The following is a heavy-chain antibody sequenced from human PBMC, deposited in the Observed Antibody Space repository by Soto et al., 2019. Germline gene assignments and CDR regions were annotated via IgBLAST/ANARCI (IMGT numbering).Heavy chain of an antibody. CDR1: GYTFTSYA. J-gene: IGHJ5*02. CDR3: ARAPLGFWSGPNCFDP. CDR2: INAGNGNT. D-gene: IGHD3-3*01. V-gene: IGHV1-3*01. Sequence: GASVKVSCKASGYTFTSYAMHWVRQAPGQRLEWMGWINAGNGNTKYSQKFQGRVTITRDTSASTAYMELSSLRSEDTAVYYCARAPLGFWSGPNCFDPWGQGTPVTVSS.